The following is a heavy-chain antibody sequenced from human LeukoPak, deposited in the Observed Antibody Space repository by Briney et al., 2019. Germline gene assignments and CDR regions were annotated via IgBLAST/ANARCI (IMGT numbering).Heavy chain of an antibody. CDR3: ARGRPHGNDY. J-gene: IGHJ4*02. Sequence: GGSLRLSCAASGFIFSDHWMHWVRQAPGKGLMWLSRINNDGSSTIYADSVKGRFTFSRDNAKNTLYLQMNSLRVEDTAVYYCARGRPHGNDYWGQGTLVTVSS. D-gene: IGHD4-23*01. CDR1: GFIFSDHW. V-gene: IGHV3-74*01. CDR2: INNDGSST.